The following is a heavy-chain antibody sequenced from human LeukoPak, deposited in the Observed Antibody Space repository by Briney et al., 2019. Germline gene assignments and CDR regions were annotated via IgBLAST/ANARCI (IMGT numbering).Heavy chain of an antibody. CDR2: ISASDGRT. CDR1: GFTFSSYA. D-gene: IGHD3-10*01. CDR3: VRDKRFPDDVFDI. Sequence: PGGSLRLSCAASGFTFSSYAMSWVRQAPGKGLEWVSAISASDGRTWYADSVRGRFTISRDNFKNTLYVQINSLRAVDTAVYYCVRDKRFPDDVFDIWGQGTLVTVSS. V-gene: IGHV3-23*01. J-gene: IGHJ3*02.